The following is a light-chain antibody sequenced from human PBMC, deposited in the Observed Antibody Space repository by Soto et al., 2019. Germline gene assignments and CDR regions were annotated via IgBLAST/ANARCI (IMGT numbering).Light chain of an antibody. J-gene: IGKJ5*01. CDR1: QSVSSSY. V-gene: IGKV3D-20*02. CDR3: QQRTNWPLSIT. Sequence: DIVLTQSPGTLSLSPGERAALSCRASQSVSSSYLAWYQQKPGQAPRLLIYDASTRATGIPARFSGSGSGTDFTLTISSLEPEDFAVYYCQQRTNWPLSITFGQGTRLEIK. CDR2: DAS.